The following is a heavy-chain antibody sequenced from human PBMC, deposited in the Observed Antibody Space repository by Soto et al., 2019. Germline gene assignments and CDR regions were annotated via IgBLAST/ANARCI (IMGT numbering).Heavy chain of an antibody. J-gene: IGHJ4*02. CDR1: GYRFTNDL. D-gene: IGHD6-6*01. CDR2: IDPSDSHT. CDR3: ARHSRIATPLDS. Sequence: GESLKISCKGSGYRFTNDLITWVRQMPGKGLEWMGRIDPSDSHTKYSPSFQGHVTISADNSITTVYLQWSSLKASDTAMYYCARHSRIATPLDSWGQGTLVTVSS. V-gene: IGHV5-10-1*01.